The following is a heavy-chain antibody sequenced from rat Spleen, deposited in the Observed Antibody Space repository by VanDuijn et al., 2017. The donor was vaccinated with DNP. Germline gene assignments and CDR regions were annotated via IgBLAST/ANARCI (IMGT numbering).Heavy chain of an antibody. CDR1: GFTFSDYW. CDR3: TRYSSGYNFFDY. CDR2: INTDGGGT. D-gene: IGHD4-3*01. V-gene: IGHV5-58*01. Sequence: EVQLVETGGGLVQPGRSLKLSCVASGFTFSDYWMFWIRQTPGKGLEWLASINTDGGGTYYPDSVKGRFTISRDNAENTVYLQMNSLRSEDMATYYCTRYSSGYNFFDYWGHGVMVTVSS. J-gene: IGHJ2*01.